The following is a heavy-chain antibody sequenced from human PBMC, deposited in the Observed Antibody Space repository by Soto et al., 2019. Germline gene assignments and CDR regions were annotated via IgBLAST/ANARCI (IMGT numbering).Heavy chain of an antibody. CDR1: GYTLTELS. CDR2: FDPEDGET. J-gene: IGHJ6*03. V-gene: IGHV1-24*01. Sequence: ASVKVSCKVSGYTLTELSIHWVRQAPGKGLEWMGGFDPEDGETIYAQKFQGRVTMTEDTSTDTAYMELSSLRSEDTAVYYCALVRGFHYYMDVWGKGTTVTVSS. D-gene: IGHD3-10*01. CDR3: ALVRGFHYYMDV.